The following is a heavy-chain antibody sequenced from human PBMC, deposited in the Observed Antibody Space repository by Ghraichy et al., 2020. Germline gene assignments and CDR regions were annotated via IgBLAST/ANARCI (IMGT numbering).Heavy chain of an antibody. CDR3: AKDLLKREAYGGNSPDAFDI. V-gene: IGHV3-30*18. J-gene: IGHJ3*02. CDR2: ISYDGSNK. CDR1: GFTFSSYG. Sequence: GGSLRLSCAASGFTFSSYGMHWVRQAPGKGLEWVAVISYDGSNKYYADSVKGRFTISRDNSKNTLYLQMNSLRAEDTAVYYCAKDLLKREAYGGNSPDAFDIWGQGTMVTVSS. D-gene: IGHD4-23*01.